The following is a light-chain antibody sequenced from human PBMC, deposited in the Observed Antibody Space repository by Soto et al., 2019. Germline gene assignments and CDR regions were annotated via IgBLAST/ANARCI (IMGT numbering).Light chain of an antibody. J-gene: IGKJ1*01. Sequence: TQSPSTLSGSVGDRVTITCRASQTISSWLAWYQQKPGQAPRLVMYGTSNRATGIPDRFSGSGSGTDFTLTISRLEPEDFAVYYCQQYDSSPRTFGQGTKVEIK. CDR1: QTISSW. CDR2: GTS. CDR3: QQYDSSPRT. V-gene: IGKV3-20*01.